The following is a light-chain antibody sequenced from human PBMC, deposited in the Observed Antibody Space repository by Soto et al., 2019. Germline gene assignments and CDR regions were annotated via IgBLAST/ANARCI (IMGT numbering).Light chain of an antibody. J-gene: IGLJ2*01. V-gene: IGLV2-14*03. CDR2: DVT. CDR3: SSYANYNVV. CDR1: DSDIGVYNY. Sequence: QSALTQPASVSGSPGQSITISCTGTDSDIGVYNYVSWYQQYPGKAPKLMIYDVTNRPSGVSNRFSGSKSGNMASLTISGLQAEDEADYYCSSYANYNVVFGGGTKLTAL.